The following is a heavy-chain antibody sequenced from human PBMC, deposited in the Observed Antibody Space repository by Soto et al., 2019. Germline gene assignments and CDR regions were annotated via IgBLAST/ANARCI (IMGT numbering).Heavy chain of an antibody. CDR3: ARGYFDSGHSYDL. J-gene: IGHJ5*02. D-gene: IGHD3-10*01. V-gene: IGHV5-51*01. CDR1: GHLFNNHW. CDR2: IFTRDSET. Sequence: GESLKISCKGPGHLFNNHWIGWVRQTPGKGLEWMGLIFTRDSETKTSPSFQGHVSFSVDNSINTVYLQWTSLKTTDTGIYFCARGYFDSGHSYDLWGQGTLVTVSS.